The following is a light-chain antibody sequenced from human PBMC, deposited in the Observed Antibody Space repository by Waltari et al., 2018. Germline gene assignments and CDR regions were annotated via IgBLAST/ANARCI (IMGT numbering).Light chain of an antibody. CDR2: QIS. CDR1: ESLVHKNGKTF. Sequence: EIVLTQTPLSLSAIVGQPASISCRSSESLVHKNGKTFFSWLHQRPGQPPRLLIHQISDRFSGVPDRFSGSGAGTHFTLEISRVEPEDVGIYYCMQARQFPVTFGGGTKVDI. CDR3: MQARQFPVT. V-gene: IGKV2-24*01. J-gene: IGKJ4*01.